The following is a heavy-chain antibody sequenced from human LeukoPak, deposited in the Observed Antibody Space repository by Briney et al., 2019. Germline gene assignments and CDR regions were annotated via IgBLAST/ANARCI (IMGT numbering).Heavy chain of an antibody. Sequence: SETLSPTCTVSGASTSAYYWSWIRQPPRKGLEWIGYSYSGGNANYNPSLKSRVTISIDTSENQFSLRLTSVTAADTAIYFCAHSKRGGGYYINAFAVWGQGALVTISS. CDR1: GASTSAYY. J-gene: IGHJ3*01. D-gene: IGHD1-26*01. CDR2: SYSGGNA. V-gene: IGHV4-59*01. CDR3: AHSKRGGGYYINAFAV.